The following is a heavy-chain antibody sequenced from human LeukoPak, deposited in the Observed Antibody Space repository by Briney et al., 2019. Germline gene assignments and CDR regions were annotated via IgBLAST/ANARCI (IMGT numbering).Heavy chain of an antibody. Sequence: GGSLRLSCAASGFTFSSYAMTWVRQAPGRGLEWVSGFSGSGGTTYYADSVKGRFTISRDNSKNTLYLQMNSLRAEDTAVYYCANGNRCTSPNCLGYYYFYMDVWGKGTTVTVSS. J-gene: IGHJ6*03. D-gene: IGHD2-8*01. CDR3: ANGNRCTSPNCLGYYYFYMDV. V-gene: IGHV3-23*01. CDR1: GFTFSSYA. CDR2: FSGSGGTT.